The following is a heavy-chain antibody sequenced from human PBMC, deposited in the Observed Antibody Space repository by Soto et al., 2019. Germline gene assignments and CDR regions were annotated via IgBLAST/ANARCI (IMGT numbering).Heavy chain of an antibody. Sequence: EVQLVESGGGLIQPGGSLRLSCAASGFSFNTSAMNWVRQAPGKGLEWISYISSSSSRIYYADSVKGRFTLSRDNAKNSLYLQMNSLRAEDTAVYYCASDPGIAAAGMDYWGQGTLVTVSS. CDR2: ISSSSSRI. CDR1: GFSFNTSA. V-gene: IGHV3-48*04. D-gene: IGHD6-25*01. CDR3: ASDPGIAAAGMDY. J-gene: IGHJ4*02.